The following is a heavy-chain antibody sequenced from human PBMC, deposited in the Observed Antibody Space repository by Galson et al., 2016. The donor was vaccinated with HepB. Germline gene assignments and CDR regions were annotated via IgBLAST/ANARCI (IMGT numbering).Heavy chain of an antibody. J-gene: IGHJ6*02. CDR1: GYTFTTYY. CDR2: LNPIDGTT. Sequence: SVKVSCKASGYTFTTYYMHWVRQAPGQGLEWMGILNPIDGTTSYAEQFQGRVTMTRDTSTSTVYLELSSLTSEDTAMYYCARDWSYYYYYGMDVWGQGTTVTVSS. CDR3: ARDWSYYYYYGMDV. V-gene: IGHV1-46*01. D-gene: IGHD3-3*01.